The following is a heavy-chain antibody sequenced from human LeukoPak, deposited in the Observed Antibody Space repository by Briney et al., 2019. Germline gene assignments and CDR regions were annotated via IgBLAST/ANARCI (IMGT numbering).Heavy chain of an antibody. CDR2: IIPIFGTA. D-gene: IGHD5-24*01. CDR3: TRRDGYNFPFDY. J-gene: IGHJ4*02. CDR1: GGTFSSYA. Sequence: SVKVSCKASGGTFSSYAISWVRQAPGQGLEWMGGIIPIFGTANYAQKFQGRVTITADESTSTAYMELSSLRSEDTAVYYCTRRDGYNFPFDYWGQGTLVTVSS. V-gene: IGHV1-69*13.